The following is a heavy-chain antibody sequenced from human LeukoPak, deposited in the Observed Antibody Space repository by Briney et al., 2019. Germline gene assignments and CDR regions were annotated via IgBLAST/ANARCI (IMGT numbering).Heavy chain of an antibody. CDR2: ISYDGSNK. CDR1: GFTFSSYG. Sequence: GGSLRLSCAASGFTFSSYGMHWVRQAPGKGLEWVAVISYDGSNKYYADSVKGRFTISRDNSKNTLYLQMNSLRAEDTAVYYCAKEDYYDSSGYYYVYAFDIWGQGTMVTVSS. J-gene: IGHJ3*02. V-gene: IGHV3-30*18. CDR3: AKEDYYDSSGYYYVYAFDI. D-gene: IGHD3-22*01.